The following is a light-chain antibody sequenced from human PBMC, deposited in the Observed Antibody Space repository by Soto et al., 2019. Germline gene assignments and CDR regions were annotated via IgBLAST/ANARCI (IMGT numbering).Light chain of an antibody. CDR1: SSNTGAGYD. Sequence: QSVLTQPPSVSGAPGQRVTISCTGSSSNTGAGYDVHWYKQFPGTAPKLLIYGNNNRPSGVPDRFSGSKSGTSASLAITGLQVEDEADYYCQSYDRTLSGFVFGTGTKLTV. CDR2: GNN. V-gene: IGLV1-40*01. CDR3: QSYDRTLSGFV. J-gene: IGLJ1*01.